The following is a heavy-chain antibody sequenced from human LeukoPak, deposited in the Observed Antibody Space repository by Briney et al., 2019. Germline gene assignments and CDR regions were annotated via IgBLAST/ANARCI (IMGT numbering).Heavy chain of an antibody. CDR2: IYPISGAT. CDR3: GTLLSNGPFDY. Sequence: ASVKVSCKASGYTFTGYYMRWVRQAPGQGLEWMGYIYPISGATKYAQKFQGRVTMTRDTSISTAYMELSGLRSDDTAVYYCGTLLSNGPFDYWGQGSLVTVSS. V-gene: IGHV1-2*02. CDR1: GYTFTGYY. J-gene: IGHJ4*02.